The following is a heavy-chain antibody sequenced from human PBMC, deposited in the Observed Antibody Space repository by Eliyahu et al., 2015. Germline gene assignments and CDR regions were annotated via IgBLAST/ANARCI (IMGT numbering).Heavy chain of an antibody. CDR1: GPPLRGAYY. J-gene: IGHJ3*01. D-gene: IGHD1-1*01. V-gene: IGHV4-38-2*01. Sequence: QVQLQESGPRLVKPSETLSLTCAVAGPPLRGAYYXGWIRQPPGKGLEWIAMIYPSGSPFYNPSLKSRVTISLDTSRNQFSLKLTSVTAADTAVYFCARVPTWMKAFDVWGQGTVVTVSS. CDR2: IYPSGSP. CDR3: ARVPTWMKAFDV.